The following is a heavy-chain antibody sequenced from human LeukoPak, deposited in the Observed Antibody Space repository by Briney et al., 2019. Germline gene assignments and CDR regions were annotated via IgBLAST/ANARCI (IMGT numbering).Heavy chain of an antibody. D-gene: IGHD3-3*01. CDR1: GFSFSIYS. CDR3: ARWDSSGFWSGYTYYFDY. CDR2: ISSSSRYM. Sequence: GGSLRLSCAASGFSFSIYSMNWVRQAPGKGLEWVSSISSSSRYMYYADSVKGRFTISRDNANNSLYLQMNSLRAEDTAVYYCARWDSSGFWSGYTYYFDYWGQGTLVTVSS. J-gene: IGHJ4*02. V-gene: IGHV3-21*01.